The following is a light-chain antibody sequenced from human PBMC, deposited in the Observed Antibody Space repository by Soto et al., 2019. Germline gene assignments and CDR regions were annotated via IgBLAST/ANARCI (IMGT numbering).Light chain of an antibody. J-gene: IGLJ2*01. Sequence: QSALTQPASVSGSPGQSITTSCTGTSGDVGGYKYVSWYQQHPGKAPKLIIYEVSNRPSGVSNRFSGSKSGNTASLTISGLQAEDEADYYCSSYTSSTTVIFGGGTKLTVL. CDR3: SSYTSSTTVI. CDR2: EVS. V-gene: IGLV2-14*01. CDR1: SGDVGGYKY.